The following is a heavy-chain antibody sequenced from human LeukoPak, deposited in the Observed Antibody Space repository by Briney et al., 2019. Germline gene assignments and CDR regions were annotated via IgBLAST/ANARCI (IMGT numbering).Heavy chain of an antibody. Sequence: SETLSLTCTVSGGSISSSSYYWGWIRQPPGKGLEWIGSIYYSGSTYYNPSLKSRVTISVDTSKNQFSLKLSSVTAADTAVYYCAREKGDYGDLDYWGQGTLVTVSS. J-gene: IGHJ4*02. D-gene: IGHD4-17*01. V-gene: IGHV4-39*07. CDR1: GGSISSSSYY. CDR2: IYYSGST. CDR3: AREKGDYGDLDY.